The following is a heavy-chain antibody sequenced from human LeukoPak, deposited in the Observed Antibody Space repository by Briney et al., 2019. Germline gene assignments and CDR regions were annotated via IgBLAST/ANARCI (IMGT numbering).Heavy chain of an antibody. Sequence: GESLKISCKGSGYSFTSYWIGWVRQMPGKGLEWVGIIWPGDSDTRYSPSFQGQVTISADKSINTAYLQWSSLKASDTAMYYGARLRDGEFDYWGQGSLVTVFS. CDR3: ARLRDGEFDY. CDR2: IWPGDSDT. J-gene: IGHJ4*02. D-gene: IGHD4-17*01. CDR1: GYSFTSYW. V-gene: IGHV5-51*01.